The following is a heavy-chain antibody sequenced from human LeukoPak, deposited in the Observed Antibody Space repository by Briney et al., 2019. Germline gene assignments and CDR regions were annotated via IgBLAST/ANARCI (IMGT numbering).Heavy chain of an antibody. CDR2: INHSGST. CDR3: ARAGYSSSWPLFGY. J-gene: IGHJ4*02. Sequence: SETLSLTCAVYGGSFSGYYWSWIRQPPGKGLEWIGEINHSGSTNYNPSLKSRVTISVDTSKNQFSLKLSSVTAADTAVYYCARAGYSSSWPLFGYWGQGTLVTVSS. V-gene: IGHV4-34*01. CDR1: GGSFSGYY. D-gene: IGHD6-13*01.